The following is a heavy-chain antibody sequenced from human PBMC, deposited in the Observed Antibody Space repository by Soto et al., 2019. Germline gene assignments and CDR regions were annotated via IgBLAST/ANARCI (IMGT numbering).Heavy chain of an antibody. J-gene: IGHJ3*02. CDR1: GGTFSSYA. CDR2: IIPIFGTA. CDR3: AANEVEDCSGGSCYSVGAFDI. D-gene: IGHD2-15*01. V-gene: IGHV1-69*01. Sequence: QVQLVQSGAEVKKPGSSVKVSCKASGGTFSSYAISWVRQAPGQGLEWMGGIIPIFGTANYAQKFQGRVTINADESTSTAYMELSSLRSEDTAVYYCAANEVEDCSGGSCYSVGAFDIWGQGTMVTVSS.